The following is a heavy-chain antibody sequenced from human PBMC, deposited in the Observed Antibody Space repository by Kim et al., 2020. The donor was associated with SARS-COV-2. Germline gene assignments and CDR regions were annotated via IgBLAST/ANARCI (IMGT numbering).Heavy chain of an antibody. D-gene: IGHD3-3*01. V-gene: IGHV3-33*01. CDR2: IWYDGSNK. CDR3: ARASERSFWSGYYDYHDY. CDR1: GFTFSSYG. Sequence: GGSLRLSCAASGFTFSSYGMHWVRQAPGKGLEWVAVIWYDGSNKYYADSVKGRFTISRDNSKNTLYLQMNSLRAEDTAVYYCARASERSFWSGYYDYHDYWGQGTLVTVSS. J-gene: IGHJ4*02.